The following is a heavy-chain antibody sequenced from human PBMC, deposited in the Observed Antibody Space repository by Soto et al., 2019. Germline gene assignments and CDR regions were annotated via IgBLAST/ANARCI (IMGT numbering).Heavy chain of an antibody. J-gene: IGHJ4*02. CDR2: ISNAGSGST. CDR1: GYPFPSFE. Sequence: QVHLVQSGAEVKKPGASVTVSCKTSGYPFPSFEIHWIRQAPGQRPEWMGGISNAGSGSTKYSQKFPDRLTISGDKRATTVFMALSSLTSEDTAIYYCARESSHYQGFFHNWGQGTPVTVSA. CDR3: ARESSHYQGFFHN. V-gene: IGHV1-3*01. D-gene: IGHD3-22*01.